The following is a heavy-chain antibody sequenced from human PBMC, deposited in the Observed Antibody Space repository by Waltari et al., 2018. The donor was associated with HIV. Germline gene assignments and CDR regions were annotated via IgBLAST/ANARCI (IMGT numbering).Heavy chain of an antibody. V-gene: IGHV3-66*01. CDR2: MFTGGTT. Sequence: EVQLVEYGGGLVQPGGSLRRSCVVSGFNVSANYMSWVRQAPGKGLEWVSVMFTGGTTYYADSVKGRVTISRDNSRNTVYLQMNNLRAEDTAVYYCATDDFLTYWGQGTPVTVSS. J-gene: IGHJ4*02. D-gene: IGHD7-27*01. CDR3: ATDDFLTY. CDR1: GFNVSANY.